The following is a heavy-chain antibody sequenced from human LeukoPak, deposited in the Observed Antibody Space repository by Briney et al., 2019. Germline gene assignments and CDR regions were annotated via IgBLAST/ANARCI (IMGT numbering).Heavy chain of an antibody. V-gene: IGHV3-23*01. CDR1: GFTFSNSA. CDR3: AKGDIVATSLFDH. CDR2: IRGIGGTT. Sequence: PGGSLRLSCAASGFTFSNSAMSWVRQAPGKGLEWVSGIRGIGGTTYYADSVKGRFTISRDKSKNTLYLQMNTLRVDDTAVYFCAKGDIVATSLFDHWGQGTPVTVSS. J-gene: IGHJ4*02. D-gene: IGHD5-12*01.